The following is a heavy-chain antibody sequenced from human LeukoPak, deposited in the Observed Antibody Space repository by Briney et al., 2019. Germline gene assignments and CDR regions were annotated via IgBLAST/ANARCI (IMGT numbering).Heavy chain of an antibody. Sequence: GRSLRLSCAASGFTFSSYGMHWVRQAPGKGLEWAAVIWYDGSNKYYADSVKGRFTISRDNSKNTLYLQMNSLRAEDTAVYYCARSPAWELALDYWGQGTLVTVSS. CDR2: IWYDGSNK. D-gene: IGHD1-26*01. V-gene: IGHV3-33*01. J-gene: IGHJ4*02. CDR1: GFTFSSYG. CDR3: ARSPAWELALDY.